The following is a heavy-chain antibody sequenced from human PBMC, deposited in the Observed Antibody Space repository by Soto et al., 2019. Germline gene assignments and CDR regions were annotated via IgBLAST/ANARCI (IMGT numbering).Heavy chain of an antibody. Sequence: EVQVVETGGGLIQPGGSLRLSCAASGFSVGSNYMSWVRQAPGKGLQWVSIIHSGGNTFYADSVRGRFTISRDDSKNTLFLQMNSLRAEDTGVYYCTRAGTSSSGNYFDYWGQGTLVTVSA. CDR3: TRAGTSSSGNYFDY. CDR2: IHSGGNT. V-gene: IGHV3-53*02. J-gene: IGHJ4*02. D-gene: IGHD6-13*01. CDR1: GFSVGSNY.